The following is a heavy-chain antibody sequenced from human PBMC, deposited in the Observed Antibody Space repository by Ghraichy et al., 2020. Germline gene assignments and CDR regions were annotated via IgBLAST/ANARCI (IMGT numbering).Heavy chain of an antibody. CDR1: GYTFTGYY. CDR3: ARLNYYGMDV. J-gene: IGHJ6*02. Sequence: ASGKGSCKASGYTFTGYYMHWVRQAPGQGLEWMGWINPNSGGTNYAQKFQGRVTMTRDTSISTAYMELSRLRSDDTAVYYCARLNYYGMDVWGQGTTVTVSS. CDR2: INPNSGGT. V-gene: IGHV1-2*02.